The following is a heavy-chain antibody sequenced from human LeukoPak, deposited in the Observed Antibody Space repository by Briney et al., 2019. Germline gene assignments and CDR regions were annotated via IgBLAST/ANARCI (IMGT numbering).Heavy chain of an antibody. V-gene: IGHV4-59*08. CDR1: GGSIGTYY. Sequence: SETLSLTCTVSGGSIGTYYWSWIRQSPGKGLEWIGYIYVTGTRYNPYLQSRVTISIDRSRNQFFLKMSSVTAADTAVYYCARHIGGGIEDMDVWGKGTKVIVSS. CDR3: ARHIGGGIEDMDV. CDR2: IYVTGT. D-gene: IGHD3-16*02. J-gene: IGHJ6*03.